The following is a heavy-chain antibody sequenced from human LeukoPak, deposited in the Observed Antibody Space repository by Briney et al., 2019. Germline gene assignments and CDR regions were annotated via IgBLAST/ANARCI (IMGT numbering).Heavy chain of an antibody. V-gene: IGHV4-31*03. CDR2: IYYSGST. J-gene: IGHJ3*02. D-gene: IGHD3-3*01. CDR1: GGSISSSSYS. CDR3: ARGSTKYYDFWSGYPDAFDI. Sequence: PSETLSLTCTVSGGSISSSSYSWGWIRQHPGKGLEWIGYIYYSGSTYYNPSLKSRVTISVDTSKNQFSLKLSSVTAADTAVYYCARGSTKYYDFWSGYPDAFDIWGQGTMVTVSS.